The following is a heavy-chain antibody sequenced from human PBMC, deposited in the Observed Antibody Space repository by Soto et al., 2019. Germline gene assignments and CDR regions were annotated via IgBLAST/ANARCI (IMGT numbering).Heavy chain of an antibody. D-gene: IGHD3-22*01. CDR3: ASSYSGYLDN. CDR1: GGSMSSGAYY. Sequence: KLSETLSLTCSVSGGSMSSGAYYWNWIRQHPVKGLEWIAYIYHTGNTYYNPSLRSRTTISVDTSENQFSLKLTSVTDADTAVYYCASSYSGYLDNWGQGTLVTVSS. V-gene: IGHV4-31*03. J-gene: IGHJ4*02. CDR2: IYHTGNT.